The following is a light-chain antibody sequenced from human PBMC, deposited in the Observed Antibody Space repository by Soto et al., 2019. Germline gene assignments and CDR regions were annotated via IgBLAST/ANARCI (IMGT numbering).Light chain of an antibody. CDR2: EVS. CDR1: SSDVGGYNY. V-gene: IGLV2-8*01. J-gene: IGLJ1*01. Sequence: QSALTQTPSASGSPGQSVTISCTGTSSDVGGYNYVSWYQQHPGKAPKLMIYEVSKRPSGVPDRFSGSKSGNTASLTVSGLQAEDEADYYCSSYAGSNYFYAFGTGTEVIVL. CDR3: SSYAGSNYFYA.